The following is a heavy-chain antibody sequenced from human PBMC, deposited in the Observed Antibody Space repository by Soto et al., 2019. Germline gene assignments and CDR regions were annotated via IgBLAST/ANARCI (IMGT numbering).Heavy chain of an antibody. V-gene: IGHV1-69*01. CDR3: ARGGGDYGSGSYYNLFDY. CDR1: GGTFSSYA. J-gene: IGHJ4*02. Sequence: QVQLVQSGAEVKKPGSSVKVSCKASGGTFSSYAISWVRQAPGQGLEWMGGIIPIFGTANYAQKFQGRVTITADESTSSAYMELSSLRSEDTAVYYCARGGGDYGSGSYYNLFDYWGQGTLVTVSS. CDR2: IIPIFGTA. D-gene: IGHD3-10*01.